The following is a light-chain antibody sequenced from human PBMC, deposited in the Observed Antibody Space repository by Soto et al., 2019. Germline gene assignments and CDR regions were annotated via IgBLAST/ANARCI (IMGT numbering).Light chain of an antibody. Sequence: QSVLTQPPSASGTPVQRVTISCSVSRSNIGSNTVNWYQQLPGTAPKLLIYSNNQRPSGVPGRFSGSKSGTSASLAISGLQSEDETDYYCAAWDDSLNGDVVFGGGTKLTVL. V-gene: IGLV1-44*01. CDR3: AAWDDSLNGDVV. CDR1: RSNIGSNT. J-gene: IGLJ2*01. CDR2: SNN.